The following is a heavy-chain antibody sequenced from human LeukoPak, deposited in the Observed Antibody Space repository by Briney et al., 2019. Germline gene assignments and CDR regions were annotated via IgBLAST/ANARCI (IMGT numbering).Heavy chain of an antibody. Sequence: SVKVSCKASGGTFSSYAISWVRQAPGQGLEWMGGIIPIFGTANYAQKFQGRVTITADESTSTAYMELSSLRSEDTAVYYCARDLNVVIPLDGDIWGQGTMVTVSS. V-gene: IGHV1-69*13. D-gene: IGHD3-16*02. CDR3: ARDLNVVIPLDGDI. CDR2: IIPIFGTA. J-gene: IGHJ3*02. CDR1: GGTFSSYA.